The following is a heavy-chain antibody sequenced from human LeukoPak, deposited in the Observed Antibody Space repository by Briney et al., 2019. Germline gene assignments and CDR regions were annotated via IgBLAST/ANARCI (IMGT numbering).Heavy chain of an antibody. J-gene: IGHJ6*02. Sequence: ASVKVSRKPSGYTFTSYDINWVRQATGQGLEWMGWMNPNNGNTVYAQKFQGRVTMTRNTSISTAYMELSSLRSEDTAVYYCARGWRYYDFWSGYWERRKDYYGMEVWGPGTTVTVSS. CDR2: MNPNNGNT. D-gene: IGHD3-3*01. CDR1: GYTFTSYD. V-gene: IGHV1-8*01. CDR3: ARGWRYYDFWSGYWERRKDYYGMEV.